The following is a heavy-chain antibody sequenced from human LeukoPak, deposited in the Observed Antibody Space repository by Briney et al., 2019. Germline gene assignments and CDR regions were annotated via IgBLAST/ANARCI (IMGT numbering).Heavy chain of an antibody. D-gene: IGHD3-22*01. CDR3: ARRSYDGSGYYYVDY. J-gene: IGHJ4*02. V-gene: IGHV4-39*01. CDR1: GGSISSSGYY. CDR2: ISSGGST. Sequence: SETLSLTCTISGGSISSSGYYWGWIRQPPGKGLEWIGSISSGGSTHYIPSLKSRVTISVDTSKNQFSLKLSSVTAADTAVYYCARRSYDGSGYYYVDYWGQGTLVTVSS.